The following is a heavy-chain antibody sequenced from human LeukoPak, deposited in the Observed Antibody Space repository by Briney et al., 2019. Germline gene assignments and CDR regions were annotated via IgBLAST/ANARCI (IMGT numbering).Heavy chain of an antibody. J-gene: IGHJ5*02. V-gene: IGHV3-23*01. D-gene: IGHD6-13*01. Sequence: SGGSLRHSCAASGITFSSYASSWVRQAPGKGLEWVSAISGSGGSTYYADSVKGRFTISRDNSKNTLYLQMNSLRAEDTAVYYCAKGPYSSSWTGDWFDPWGQGTLVTVSS. CDR1: GITFSSYA. CDR2: ISGSGGST. CDR3: AKGPYSSSWTGDWFDP.